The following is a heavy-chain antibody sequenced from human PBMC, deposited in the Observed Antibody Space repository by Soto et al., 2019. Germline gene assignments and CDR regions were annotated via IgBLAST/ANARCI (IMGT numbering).Heavy chain of an antibody. CDR1: GFTFSSYS. CDR2: ISSSSSTI. J-gene: IGHJ6*03. D-gene: IGHD4-17*01. CDR3: ARDTSYGDYWYYYYYMDV. V-gene: IGHV3-48*01. Sequence: GGSLRLSCAASGFTFSSYSMNWVRQAPGKGLEWVSYISSSSSTIYYADSVKGRFTISRDNAKNSLYLQMNSLRAEDTAVYYCARDTSYGDYWYYYYYMDVWGKGTTVTVSS.